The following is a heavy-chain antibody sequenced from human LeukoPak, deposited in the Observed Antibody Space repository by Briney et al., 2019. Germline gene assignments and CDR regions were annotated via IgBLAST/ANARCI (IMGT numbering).Heavy chain of an antibody. J-gene: IGHJ6*03. CDR2: VWYDGSLK. CDR1: GFIFTNYG. Sequence: GGSLRLSCAASGFIFTNYGIHWVRQAPGKGLEWVAVVWYDGSLKYYADSVRGRFTISRDNSKNTVDLQMNSLRVEDTAVYYRARGTGWDHYYMDVWGKGTPVAVS. V-gene: IGHV3-33*01. D-gene: IGHD1-26*01. CDR3: ARGTGWDHYYMDV.